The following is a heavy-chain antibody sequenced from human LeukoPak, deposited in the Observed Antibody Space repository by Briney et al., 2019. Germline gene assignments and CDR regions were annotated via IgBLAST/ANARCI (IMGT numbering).Heavy chain of an antibody. J-gene: IGHJ3*01. CDR1: GGTFSSYA. CDR2: IIPILGIA. Sequence: SSVKVSCKASGGTFSSYAISWVRQAPGQGLEWMGRIIPILGIANYAQKFQGRVTITADKSTSTAYMELSSLRSEDTAVYYCARVFWEDRWFGELFFWGQGTMVTVSS. D-gene: IGHD3-10*01. CDR3: ARVFWEDRWFGELFF. V-gene: IGHV1-69*04.